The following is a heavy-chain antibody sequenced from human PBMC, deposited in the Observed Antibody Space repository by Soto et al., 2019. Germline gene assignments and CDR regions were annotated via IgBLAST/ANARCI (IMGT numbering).Heavy chain of an antibody. CDR2: IYYSGST. Sequence: LSLTCTVSGGSISSYYWSWIRQPPGKGLEWIGYIYYSGSTNYNPSLKSRVTISVDTSKNQFSLKLSSVTAADTVVYYCARVEPTYYDFWSGLYYYMDVWGKGTTVTVSS. V-gene: IGHV4-59*01. D-gene: IGHD3-3*01. CDR3: ARVEPTYYDFWSGLYYYMDV. CDR1: GGSISSYY. J-gene: IGHJ6*03.